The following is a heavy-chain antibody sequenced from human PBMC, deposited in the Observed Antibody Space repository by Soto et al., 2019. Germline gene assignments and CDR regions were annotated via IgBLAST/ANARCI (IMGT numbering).Heavy chain of an antibody. V-gene: IGHV4-34*02. D-gene: IGHD1-1*01. Sequence: QVQLQQWGAGLLKPSETLSLTCAVYDGSLSVDYYTWTRQSPGKGLEWIGEIHPSGSTYYNPFLKTRVTLSQDTSKKQFSLNLISVTAADTGEYYCSRGNDAYKGGRTWGQGTLVTVSS. J-gene: IGHJ5*02. CDR1: DGSLSVDY. CDR3: SRGNDAYKGGRT. CDR2: IHPSGST.